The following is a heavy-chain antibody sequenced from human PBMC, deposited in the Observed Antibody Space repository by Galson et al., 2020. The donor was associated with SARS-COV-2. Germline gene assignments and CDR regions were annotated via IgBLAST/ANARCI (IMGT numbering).Heavy chain of an antibody. CDR2: ISWDSGNI. D-gene: IGHD2-21*01. CDR1: GFTFDDYA. J-gene: IGHJ4*02. CDR3: AKDGRDAYCGGDCDPGLDYFDY. V-gene: IGHV3-9*01. Sequence: SLKISCAASGFTFDDYAMHWVRQTPGKGLEWVSGISWDSGNIDYADSVKGRFTISRDNAKKSLYLQMNSLRAEDTALYYCAKDGRDAYCGGDCDPGLDYFDYWGQGTLVTVSS.